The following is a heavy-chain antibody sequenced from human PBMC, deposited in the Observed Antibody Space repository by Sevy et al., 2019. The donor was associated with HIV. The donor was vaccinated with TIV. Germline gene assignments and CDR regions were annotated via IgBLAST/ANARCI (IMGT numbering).Heavy chain of an antibody. CDR2: ISGSGGST. CDR1: GFTFSSYA. V-gene: IGHV3-23*01. CDR3: AKVEQRMIGAFDI. Sequence: GGSLRLSCAASGFTFSSYAMSWVRQAPGKGLEWVLAISGSGGSTYYADSVKGRSVTSRDNSKNTLYLQMNSLRAEDTAVYYCAKVEQRMIGAFDIWGQGTMVTVSS. D-gene: IGHD3-22*01. J-gene: IGHJ3*02.